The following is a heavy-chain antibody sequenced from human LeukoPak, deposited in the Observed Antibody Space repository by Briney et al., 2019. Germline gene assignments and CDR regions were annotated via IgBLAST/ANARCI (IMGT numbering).Heavy chain of an antibody. J-gene: IGHJ4*02. CDR3: ASRGFGAAAGRGY. Sequence: GSLRLFCAASGFTFSSYSMNWVRQAPGKGLEWVSSISSSSSYIYYADSVKGRFTISRDNAKNSLYLQMNSLRAEDTAVYYCASRGFGAAAGRGYWGQGTLVTVSS. CDR1: GFTFSSYS. V-gene: IGHV3-21*01. D-gene: IGHD6-13*01. CDR2: ISSSSSYI.